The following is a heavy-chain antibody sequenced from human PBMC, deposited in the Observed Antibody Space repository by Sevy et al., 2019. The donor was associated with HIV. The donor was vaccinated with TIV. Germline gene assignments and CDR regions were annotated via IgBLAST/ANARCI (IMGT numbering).Heavy chain of an antibody. CDR3: VSLFLSYRSGWSYFDY. CDR2: IFSSGST. V-gene: IGHV3-66*02. Sequence: GSLRLSCAISGFTINEKYIIWVRQAPGKGLEWVSVIFSSGSTYYADSAKGRFTISRDNSKNTVDLQMNSVRAEDTAVYYCVSLFLSYRSGWSYFDYWGQGTLVTVSS. CDR1: GFTINEKY. J-gene: IGHJ4*02. D-gene: IGHD6-19*01.